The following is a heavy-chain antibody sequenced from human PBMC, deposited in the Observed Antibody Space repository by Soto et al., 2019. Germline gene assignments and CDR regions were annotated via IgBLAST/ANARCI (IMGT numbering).Heavy chain of an antibody. V-gene: IGHV4-34*01. CDR1: GGSFSGYY. CDR2: INHSGST. D-gene: IGHD2-15*01. Sequence: SSETLSLTCAVYGGSFSGYYWSWIRQPPGKGLEWIGEINHSGSTNYNPSLKSRVTISVDTSKNQFSLKLSSVTAADTAVYYCARGLRNCSGGSCYSQGAYAFDIWGQGTMVT. J-gene: IGHJ3*02. CDR3: ARGLRNCSGGSCYSQGAYAFDI.